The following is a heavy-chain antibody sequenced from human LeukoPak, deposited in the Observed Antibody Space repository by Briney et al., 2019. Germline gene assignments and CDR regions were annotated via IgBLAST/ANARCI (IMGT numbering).Heavy chain of an antibody. CDR1: GGPISSPNHD. J-gene: IGHJ5*02. CDR3: ARSLGANTWVGNWFDP. CDR2: IYYSGTT. V-gene: IGHV4-39*01. D-gene: IGHD3-10*01. Sequence: PSETLSLTCSVSGGPISSPNHDWAWIRQPPGQGLEWIGSIYYSGTTYYNLSLKSRVTLSLDTSQNQFSLKLSSVTAADTAIYFCARSLGANTWVGNWFDPWGQGTLVTVSP.